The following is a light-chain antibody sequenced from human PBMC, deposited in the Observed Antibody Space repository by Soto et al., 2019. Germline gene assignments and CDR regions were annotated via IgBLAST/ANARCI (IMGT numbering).Light chain of an antibody. J-gene: IGKJ1*01. Sequence: DIQMTQSPSTLSASVGDRVAITCRASQSITNRLAWYQLKPGKAPKVLIYDALNLGSGVPSRFSGSGYGTEFTLTIRSLQPDDFATYCCQHYGGMWTFGQGTKVEMK. CDR1: QSITNR. CDR2: DAL. V-gene: IGKV1-5*01. CDR3: QHYGGMWT.